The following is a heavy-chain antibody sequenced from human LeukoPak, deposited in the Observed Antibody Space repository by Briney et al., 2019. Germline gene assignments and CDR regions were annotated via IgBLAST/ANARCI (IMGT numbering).Heavy chain of an antibody. D-gene: IGHD6-13*01. CDR3: ARRSGSSWSSFDY. J-gene: IGHJ4*02. CDR1: GFTFNNYA. Sequence: GGSLRLPCAASGFTFNNYAMNWVRQAPGKGLEWVSGISGFGGSTYYAPSVKGRLTISRDNFGNMLYLHLDSLRVEDTAIYYCARRSGSSWSSFDYWGQGALVTVSS. V-gene: IGHV3-23*01. CDR2: ISGFGGST.